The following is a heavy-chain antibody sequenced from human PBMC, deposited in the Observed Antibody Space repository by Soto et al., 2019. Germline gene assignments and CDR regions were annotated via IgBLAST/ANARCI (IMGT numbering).Heavy chain of an antibody. CDR2: IWYDGSNK. V-gene: IGHV3-33*01. CDR1: GFTFSSYG. J-gene: IGHJ4*02. D-gene: IGHD3-10*01. Sequence: PGGSLRLSCAASGFTFSSYGMHWVRQAPGKGLEWVAVIWYDGSNKYYADSVKGRFTNSRDNSKNTLYLQMNSLRAEDTAVYYCARGLWFGELLSYFDYWGQGTLVTVSS. CDR3: ARGLWFGELLSYFDY.